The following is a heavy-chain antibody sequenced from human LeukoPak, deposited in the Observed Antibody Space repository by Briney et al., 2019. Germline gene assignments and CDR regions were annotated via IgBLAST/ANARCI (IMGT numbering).Heavy chain of an antibody. CDR2: IYYSGST. Sequence: SETLSLTCTVSGGSISSYYWSWIRQPPGKGLEWIGYIYYSGSTNYNPSLKSRVTISVDTSKNQFSLKLSSVTAADTAVYYCARCRQLVVDYWDQGTLVTVSS. CDR3: ARCRQLVVDY. J-gene: IGHJ4*02. CDR1: GGSISSYY. D-gene: IGHD6-13*01. V-gene: IGHV4-59*08.